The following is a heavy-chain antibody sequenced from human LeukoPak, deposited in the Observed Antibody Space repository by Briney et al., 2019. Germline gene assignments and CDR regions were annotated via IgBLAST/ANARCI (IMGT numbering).Heavy chain of an antibody. J-gene: IGHJ6*02. V-gene: IGHV3-23*01. D-gene: IGHD5-18*01. CDR1: GFTFSSYA. CDR3: AKDADTAMVYYYYGMDV. CDR2: ISGSGGST. Sequence: PGESLRLSCAASGFTFSSYAMSWVRQAPGKGLEWVSAISGSGGSTYYADSVKGRFTISRDNSKNTLYLQMNSLRAEDTAVYYCAKDADTAMVYYYYGMDVWGQGPTVTVSS.